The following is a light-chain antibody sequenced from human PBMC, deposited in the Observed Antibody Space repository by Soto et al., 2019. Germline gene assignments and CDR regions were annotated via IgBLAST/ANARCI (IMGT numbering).Light chain of an antibody. Sequence: EIVLTQSPGTLSLSPGERATLSCRASQSVSSNYLAWYQQTPGQTPRLLIYGASSRATGIPDSLSGSGSGTDFTLTIRRLEPEDFAVYYCQQYGSSPGFGQGTRLDIK. J-gene: IGKJ5*01. CDR2: GAS. CDR1: QSVSSNY. CDR3: QQYGSSPG. V-gene: IGKV3-20*01.